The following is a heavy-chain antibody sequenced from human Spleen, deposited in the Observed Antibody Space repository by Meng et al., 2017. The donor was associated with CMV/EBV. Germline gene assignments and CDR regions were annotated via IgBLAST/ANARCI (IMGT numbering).Heavy chain of an antibody. CDR3: ATGGGSSGYPDK. Sequence: ASVKVSCKASGYTFTGYYLNWVRQAPGQGLEWMGWINPNGGGTNYAQNFQGRITVTRDTSITTAYMELSRLRSDDTALYYCATGGGSSGYPDKWGQGTLVTVSS. CDR1: GYTFTGYY. V-gene: IGHV1-2*02. J-gene: IGHJ4*02. CDR2: INPNGGGT. D-gene: IGHD3-22*01.